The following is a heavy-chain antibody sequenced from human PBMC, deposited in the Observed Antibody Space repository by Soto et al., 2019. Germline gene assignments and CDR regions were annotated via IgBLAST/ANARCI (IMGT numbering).Heavy chain of an antibody. CDR3: ARDPPGIAVPETHDY. Sequence: RVSKTKGKGLEWVSSVSSSSSYIYYADSVKGRFTISRDNAKNSLYLQMNSLRAEDTAVYYCARDPPGIAVPETHDYRAQRLLVTVPS. V-gene: IGHV3-21*01. J-gene: IGHJ4*02. D-gene: IGHD6-19*01. CDR2: VSSSSSYI.